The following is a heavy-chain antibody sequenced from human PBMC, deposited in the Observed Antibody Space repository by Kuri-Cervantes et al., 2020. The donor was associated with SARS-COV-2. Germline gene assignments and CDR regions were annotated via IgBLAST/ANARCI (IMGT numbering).Heavy chain of an antibody. CDR2: ISESGTYK. J-gene: IGHJ4*02. CDR3: TRGSHYDFLTGYYSDF. D-gene: IGHD3-9*01. CDR1: GFSFSDYS. Sequence: GSLRLSCSASGFSFSDYSMNWVRQAPGKGLEWVSYISESGTYKYYADSLRGRFTMSRDNADNSLFLQMNNLRADDTAIYYCTRGSHYDFLTGYYSDFRGQGTLVTVSS. V-gene: IGHV3-21*01.